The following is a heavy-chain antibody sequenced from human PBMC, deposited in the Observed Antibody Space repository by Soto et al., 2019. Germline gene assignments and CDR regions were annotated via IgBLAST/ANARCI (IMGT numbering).Heavy chain of an antibody. CDR2: IDPNSGVT. V-gene: IGHV1-2*02. Sequence: GASVKVSCKAYDYYFPGYNIHWVRQAPGQGLELMGWIDPNSGVTNYAQKFQGRVTMTGDTSISTAYLEVKKLRSDDTALYYRATVLRSSTSRGSDFDPWGQGTQVTVSS. CDR3: ATVLRSSTSRGSDFDP. CDR1: DYYFPGYN. D-gene: IGHD2-2*01. J-gene: IGHJ5*02.